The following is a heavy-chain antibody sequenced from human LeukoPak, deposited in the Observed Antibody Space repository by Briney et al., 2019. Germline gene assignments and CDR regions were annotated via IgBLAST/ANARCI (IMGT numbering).Heavy chain of an antibody. Sequence: ASVKVSCKASGYTFTGHYMHWVRQAPGQGLEWMGRINPNSGGTNYAQKFQGRVTMTRDTSISTAYMELSRLRSDDTAVYYCARDKRFLEWLLSKTYYYYGMDVWGQGTTVTVSS. D-gene: IGHD3-3*01. CDR1: GYTFTGHY. V-gene: IGHV1-2*06. CDR2: INPNSGGT. CDR3: ARDKRFLEWLLSKTYYYYGMDV. J-gene: IGHJ6*02.